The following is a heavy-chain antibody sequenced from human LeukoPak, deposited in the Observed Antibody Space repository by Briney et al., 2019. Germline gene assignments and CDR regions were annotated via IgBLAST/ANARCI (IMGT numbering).Heavy chain of an antibody. Sequence: PSETLSLTCTVSGGSISSYYWSWIRQPPGKGLEWIGYIYYSGSTNYNPSLKSRVTISLDTSKNQFSLKLSSVTAADTAVYYCARVLYDSSGYYFDYWGQGTLVTVSS. V-gene: IGHV4-59*01. CDR3: ARVLYDSSGYYFDY. J-gene: IGHJ4*02. CDR2: IYYSGST. D-gene: IGHD3-22*01. CDR1: GGSISSYY.